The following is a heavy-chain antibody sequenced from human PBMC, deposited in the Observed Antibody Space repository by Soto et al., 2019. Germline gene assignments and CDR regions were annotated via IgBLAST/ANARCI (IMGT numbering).Heavy chain of an antibody. J-gene: IGHJ5*02. CDR1: GGSISSGGYY. CDR3: ASGSGSYYSWFDP. D-gene: IGHD3-10*01. CDR2: IYYRWST. Sequence: QVQLQESGPGLVKPSQTLSLTCTVSGGSISSGGYYWSWIRQHPGKGLEVIGYIYYRWSTYSNPSLKSRVTISVDTSKNPFSLKLSSVTAADTAVYYCASGSGSYYSWFDPWGQGTLVTVSS. V-gene: IGHV4-31*03.